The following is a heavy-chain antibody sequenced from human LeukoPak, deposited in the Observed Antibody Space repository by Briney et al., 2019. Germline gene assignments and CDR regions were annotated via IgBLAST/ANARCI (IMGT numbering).Heavy chain of an antibody. CDR1: GYSFTSYW. V-gene: IGHV5-51*01. CDR2: IYPGDSDT. D-gene: IGHD1-26*01. CDR3: ARYERGSYLPARLPLH. J-gene: IGHJ1*01. Sequence: HGESLKISCKGSGYSFTSYWIGWVRQMPGKGLEWMGIIYPGDSDTRYSPSFQGQVTISADKSISTAYLQWSSLKASDTAMYYCARYERGSYLPARLPLHWGQGTLVTVSS.